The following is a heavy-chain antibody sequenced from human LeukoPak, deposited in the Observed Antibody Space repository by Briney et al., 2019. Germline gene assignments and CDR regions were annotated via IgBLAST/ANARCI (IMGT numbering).Heavy chain of an antibody. Sequence: GGSLRLSCAASGFTFTSYAMSWVRQAPGKGLEWVSAIRGSGGSTYYADSVKGRFTISRDNSKNTLYLQMNSLRAEDTAVYYCANRLEQWLVGGYYGMDVWGQGTTVTVSS. D-gene: IGHD6-19*01. CDR3: ANRLEQWLVGGYYGMDV. V-gene: IGHV3-23*01. CDR2: IRGSGGST. CDR1: GFTFTSYA. J-gene: IGHJ6*02.